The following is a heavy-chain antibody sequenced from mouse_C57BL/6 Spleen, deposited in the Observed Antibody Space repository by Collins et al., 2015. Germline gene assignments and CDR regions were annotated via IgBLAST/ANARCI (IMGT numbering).Heavy chain of an antibody. Sequence: QVQLQQSGAELVRPGTSVKVSCKASGYAFTNYLIEWVKQRPGQGLEWIGVINPGSGGTNYNEKFKGKATLTADTSSSTAYMQLSSLTSEDSAVYYCARLGDGYPYWYFDVWGTGTTATVSS. CDR3: ARLGDGYPYWYFDV. D-gene: IGHD2-3*01. CDR1: GYAFTNYL. V-gene: IGHV1-54*01. J-gene: IGHJ1*03. CDR2: INPGSGGT.